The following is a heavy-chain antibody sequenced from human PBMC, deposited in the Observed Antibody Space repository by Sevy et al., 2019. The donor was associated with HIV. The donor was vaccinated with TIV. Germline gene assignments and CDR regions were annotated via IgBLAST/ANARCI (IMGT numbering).Heavy chain of an antibody. D-gene: IGHD3-22*01. V-gene: IGHV3-48*03. CDR2: ISTGGGTI. CDR3: APSRRDYYNYYFDY. CDR1: GLSCRSYE. J-gene: IGHJ4*01. Sequence: GGSLRLSCAASGLSCRSYELNWVRQAPGKGLQWISYISTGGGTIFYADSVKGRFTISRDNAKNSVFLQMNSLRAEDTAVYFCAPSRRDYYNYYFDYWGHGTLVTVSS.